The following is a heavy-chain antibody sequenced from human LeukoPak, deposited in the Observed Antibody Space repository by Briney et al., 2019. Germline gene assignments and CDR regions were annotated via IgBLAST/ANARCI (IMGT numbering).Heavy chain of an antibody. CDR1: GFTFSSYG. V-gene: IGHV3-30*18. D-gene: IGHD6-19*01. Sequence: GGSLRLSCAASGFTFSSYGMHWVRQAPGKGLEWVAVISYDGSNKYYADSVKGRFTISRDNSKNTLYLQMNSLRAEDTAVYYCAKGSSSGWPYYYYGMDVWGQGTTVTVSS. J-gene: IGHJ6*02. CDR2: ISYDGSNK. CDR3: AKGSSSGWPYYYYGMDV.